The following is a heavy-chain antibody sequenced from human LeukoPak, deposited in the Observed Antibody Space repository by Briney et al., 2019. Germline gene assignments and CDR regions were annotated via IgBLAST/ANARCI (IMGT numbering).Heavy chain of an antibody. CDR2: INTNTENP. D-gene: IGHD2-15*01. Sequence: ASVKVSCKASGYTFTNYAINWVRQAPGQGLEWMGWINTNTENPTYAQGFAGRFVFSLDTSVSTAYLQITSLKAEDTAVYYCARDCSSASCYSHDYWGQGTLVTVSS. J-gene: IGHJ4*02. V-gene: IGHV7-4-1*02. CDR1: GYTFTNYA. CDR3: ARDCSSASCYSHDY.